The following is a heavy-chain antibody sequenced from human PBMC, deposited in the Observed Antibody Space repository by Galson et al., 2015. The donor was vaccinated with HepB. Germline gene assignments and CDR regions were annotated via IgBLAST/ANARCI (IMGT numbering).Heavy chain of an antibody. CDR1: GYSFSDYD. J-gene: IGHJ4*02. D-gene: IGHD3-22*01. Sequence: SVKVSCKAAGYSFSDYDINWVRQATGQGLEWMGWMNPNTGNTVYAQIFQGRVNMTRNTSKSTAYMELSSLRSEDTAVYYCARREYDSQNYYHVGIYWGQGTLVTVSS. CDR2: MNPNTGNT. CDR3: ARREYDSQNYYHVGIY. V-gene: IGHV1-8*01.